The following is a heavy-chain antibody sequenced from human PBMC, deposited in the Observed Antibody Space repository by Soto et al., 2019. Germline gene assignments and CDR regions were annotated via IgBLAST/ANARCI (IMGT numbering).Heavy chain of an antibody. CDR2: IYYSGST. D-gene: IGHD3-3*02. CDR3: ARLALGTIRTLDY. V-gene: IGHV4-61*01. CDR1: GGSVSSGSYY. Sequence: PSETLSLTCTVSGGSVSSGSYYWSWIRQPPGKGLEWIGYIYYSGSTNYTPSLKIRVTISVDTSKNQFSLKLSSVPAADTAVYYCARLALGTIRTLDYWGQGTLVTVSS. J-gene: IGHJ4*02.